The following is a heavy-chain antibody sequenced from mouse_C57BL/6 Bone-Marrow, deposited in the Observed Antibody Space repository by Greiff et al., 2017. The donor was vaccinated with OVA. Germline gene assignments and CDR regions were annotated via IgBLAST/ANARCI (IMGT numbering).Heavy chain of an antibody. CDR1: GYTFTSYW. D-gene: IGHD4-1*01. V-gene: IGHV1-64*01. J-gene: IGHJ1*03. CDR3: ARRNWDWYFDV. CDR2: IHPNSGST. Sequence: VQLQQSGAELVKPGASVKLSCKASGYTFTSYWMHWVKQRPGQGLEWIGMIHPNSGSTNYNEKFKSKATLTVDKSSSTAYMQLSSLTSEDSAVYYCARRNWDWYFDVWGTGTTVTVSS.